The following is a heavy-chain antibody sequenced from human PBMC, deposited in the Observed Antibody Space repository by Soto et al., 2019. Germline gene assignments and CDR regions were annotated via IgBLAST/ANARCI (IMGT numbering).Heavy chain of an antibody. Sequence: SETLSLTCSVSGDSISNLDYFWAWIRQPPGQALEFIGYIYKSATTYYNPSFESRVAISVDTSKSQFSLNVTSVTAADAAVYFCARGRYCLTGRCFPNWFDSWGQGALVTVSS. CDR2: IYKSATT. D-gene: IGHD7-27*01. J-gene: IGHJ5*01. V-gene: IGHV4-30-4*01. CDR1: GDSISNLDYF. CDR3: ARGRYCLTGRCFPNWFDS.